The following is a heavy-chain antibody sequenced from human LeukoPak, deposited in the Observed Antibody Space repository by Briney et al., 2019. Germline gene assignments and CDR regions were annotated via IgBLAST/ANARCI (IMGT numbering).Heavy chain of an antibody. V-gene: IGHV3-7*05. D-gene: IGHD6-13*01. CDR2: IKQDGSEK. J-gene: IGHJ4*02. CDR1: GFTFSSYW. Sequence: GGSLRLSCAASGFTFSSYWVSWVRQAPGKGLEGVANIKQDGSEKYYVDSVKGRFTISRDNAKNSLYLQMNSLRAEDTAVYYCARDRYSSSWYELDYWGQGTLVTVSS. CDR3: ARDRYSSSWYELDY.